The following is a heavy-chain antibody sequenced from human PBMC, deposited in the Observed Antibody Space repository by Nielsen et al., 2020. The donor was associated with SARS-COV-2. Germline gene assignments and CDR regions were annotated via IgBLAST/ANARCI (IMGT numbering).Heavy chain of an antibody. CDR1: GFTFSDSS. CDR3: ARVNPTSGSWFDAFDI. V-gene: IGHV3-73*01. D-gene: IGHD1-26*01. J-gene: IGHJ3*02. Sequence: GESLKISCAASGFTFSDSSMNWVRQASGKGLEWLGRIRSKANDYATEYPASVKGRFIISRDDSKNTAYLLMNSLKIDDTAVYYCARVNPTSGSWFDAFDIWGQGTLVTVSS. CDR2: IRSKANDYAT.